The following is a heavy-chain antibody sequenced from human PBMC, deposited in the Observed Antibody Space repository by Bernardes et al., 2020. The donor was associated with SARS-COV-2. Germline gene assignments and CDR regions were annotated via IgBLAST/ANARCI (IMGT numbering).Heavy chain of an antibody. CDR1: TDSFTSSTYY. CDR3: ARGFAYDVWSGNIAQHYFAN. V-gene: IGHV4-39*07. D-gene: IGHD3-3*01. Sequence: SETLSLTCSVSTDSFTSSTYYWGWIRQPPGKGLEWIGSIYYNGRTYYNPSLKSRVTISVDTSQFSLKLSSVTPADTAVYYCARGFAYDVWSGNIAQHYFANWVQGTLITVSS. CDR2: IYYNGRT. J-gene: IGHJ4*02.